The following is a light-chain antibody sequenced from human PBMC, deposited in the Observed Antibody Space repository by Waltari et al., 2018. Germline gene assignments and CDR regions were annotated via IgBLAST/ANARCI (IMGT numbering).Light chain of an antibody. CDR3: QKYGSFPAT. V-gene: IGKV3-20*01. Sequence: EIMLTQSPGTLSLSPGERATLSCRASQSISKYLAWYQQKPGQAPRLLIYDASIRATGIPDSVSGRGYGTDFRLTISRLEPEDYAGYYCQKYGSFPATFGRGTKVEIK. CDR1: QSISKY. CDR2: DAS. J-gene: IGKJ1*01.